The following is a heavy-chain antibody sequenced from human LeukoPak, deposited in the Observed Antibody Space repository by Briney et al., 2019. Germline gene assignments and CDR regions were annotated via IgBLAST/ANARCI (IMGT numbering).Heavy chain of an antibody. D-gene: IGHD2-21*02. CDR2: IIPIFGTA. V-gene: IGHV1-69*13. CDR3: ASSSYPCGGDCSPY. J-gene: IGHJ4*02. CDR1: GYTFTDYY. Sequence: SVKVSCKASGYTFTDYYMHWVRQAPGQGLEWMGGIIPIFGTANYAQKFQGRVTITADESTSTAYMELSSLRSEDTAVYYCASSSYPCGGDCSPYWGQGTLVTVSS.